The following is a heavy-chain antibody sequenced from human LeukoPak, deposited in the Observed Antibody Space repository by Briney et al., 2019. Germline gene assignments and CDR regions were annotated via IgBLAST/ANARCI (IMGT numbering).Heavy chain of an antibody. CDR3: AHGAMYQLDY. CDR2: IIGGAGST. J-gene: IGHJ4*02. V-gene: IGHV3-23*01. CDR1: GFSFSSHG. D-gene: IGHD2-2*01. Sequence: GGSLRLSCAASGFSFSSHGMSWVRQAPGKGLEWVSGIIGGAGSTYYADSVKGRFTISGDNSKNTLFLQMNSLRAEDTAVYYCAHGAMYQLDYWGQGTLVTVPS.